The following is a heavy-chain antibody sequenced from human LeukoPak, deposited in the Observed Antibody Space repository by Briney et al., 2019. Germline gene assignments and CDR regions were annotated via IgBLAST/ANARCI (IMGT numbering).Heavy chain of an antibody. CDR1: GFTFSSYG. CDR3: AKVAVAGGTDAFDI. J-gene: IGHJ3*02. CDR2: ISYDGSNK. D-gene: IGHD6-19*01. Sequence: SGGSLRLSCAASGFTFSSYGMHWVRQAPGKGLEWVAVISYDGSNKYYADSVKGRFTISRDNSKNTLYLQMNSLRAEDTAVYYCAKVAVAGGTDAFDIWGQGIMVTVSS. V-gene: IGHV3-30*18.